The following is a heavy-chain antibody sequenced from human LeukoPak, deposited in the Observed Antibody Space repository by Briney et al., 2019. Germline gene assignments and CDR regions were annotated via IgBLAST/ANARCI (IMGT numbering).Heavy chain of an antibody. V-gene: IGHV3-53*01. CDR2: IHSGGST. Sequence: GGSLRLSCAASGFTVSSNFLSWVRQPPGKGLEWVSDIHSGGSTYYADSVKGRFTISRDNSKNTLYLQMNSLRAEDTAVYYCTRGGGGSFPRYWGQGTLVTVSS. CDR3: TRGGGGSFPRY. CDR1: GFTVSSNF. D-gene: IGHD2-15*01. J-gene: IGHJ4*02.